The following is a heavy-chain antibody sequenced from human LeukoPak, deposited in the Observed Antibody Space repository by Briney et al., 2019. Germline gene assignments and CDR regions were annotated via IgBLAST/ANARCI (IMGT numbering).Heavy chain of an antibody. Sequence: SVKVSCKASGYTFTHYGISWVRQAPGQGLEGMGWNSAYNSNTNYAQKLQSRVTMTTDTSTSTTYMELRSLRSDDTAVYYCAILLTVTYFMDVWGKGTTVTVSS. D-gene: IGHD4-11*01. CDR3: AILLTVTYFMDV. J-gene: IGHJ6*03. V-gene: IGHV1-18*01. CDR2: NSAYNSNT. CDR1: GYTFTHYG.